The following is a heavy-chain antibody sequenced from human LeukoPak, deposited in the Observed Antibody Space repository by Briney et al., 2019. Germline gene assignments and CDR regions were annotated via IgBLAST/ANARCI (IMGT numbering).Heavy chain of an antibody. CDR3: ARCNSASCPWVY. CDR1: GYTFSDYY. Sequence: ASVKVSCKASGYTFSDYYMHWVRQAPGQGLEWVGWINPYSGGTNYAQKFQGRVTMTRDTSITTAYMVLSRLRSDDTAVYYCARCNSASCPWVYWGQGTLVTVSS. CDR2: INPYSGGT. V-gene: IGHV1-2*02. J-gene: IGHJ4*02. D-gene: IGHD2-2*01.